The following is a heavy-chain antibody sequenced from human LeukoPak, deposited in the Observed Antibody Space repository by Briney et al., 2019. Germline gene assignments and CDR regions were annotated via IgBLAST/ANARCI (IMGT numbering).Heavy chain of an antibody. V-gene: IGHV3-21*01. CDR1: GFTFSSYS. CDR2: ISSSSSYI. D-gene: IGHD3-10*01. J-gene: IGHJ4*02. Sequence: PGGSLRLSCAASGFTFSSYSMNWVRQAPVKGLEWVSSISSSSSYIHYADSVKGRFTISRDNAKNSLYLQMNSLRAEDTAVYYCARDYYGSGSYYNEGLDYWGQGTLVTVSS. CDR3: ARDYYGSGSYYNEGLDY.